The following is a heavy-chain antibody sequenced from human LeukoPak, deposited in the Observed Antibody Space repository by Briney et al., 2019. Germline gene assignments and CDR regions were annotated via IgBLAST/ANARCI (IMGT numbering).Heavy chain of an antibody. D-gene: IGHD4/OR15-4a*01. CDR2: IYYSGST. J-gene: IGHJ4*02. Sequence: PSGTLSLTCTVSGGSISSNYWSWIRQPPGKGLEWIGYIYYSGSTDYNPSLKSRVTISVDTSKNQFSLKLSSVTAADTAVYYCARRAKYGGDDYWGQGTLVTVSS. CDR1: GGSISSNY. CDR3: ARRAKYGGDDY. V-gene: IGHV4-59*08.